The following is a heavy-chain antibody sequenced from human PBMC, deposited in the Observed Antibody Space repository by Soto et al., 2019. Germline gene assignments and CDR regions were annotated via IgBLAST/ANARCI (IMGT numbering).Heavy chain of an antibody. J-gene: IGHJ6*03. CDR1: GYTFTSYG. CDR2: INTYNGNT. Sequence: ASVKVSCKASGYTFTSYGISWVRQAPGQGLEWMGWINTYNGNTYYAQKLQGRVTMTTDTSTSTAYMELSSLRSEDTAVYYCARTIFGVVISDYYYMDVWGKGTTVTVSS. V-gene: IGHV1-18*01. D-gene: IGHD3-3*01. CDR3: ARTIFGVVISDYYYMDV.